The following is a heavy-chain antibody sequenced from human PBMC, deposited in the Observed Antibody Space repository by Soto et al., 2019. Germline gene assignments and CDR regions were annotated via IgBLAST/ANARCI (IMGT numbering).Heavy chain of an antibody. CDR3: PTDRRTPWYGDAFDI. J-gene: IGHJ3*02. CDR1: GFTFSNAW. V-gene: IGHV3-15*01. Sequence: GGSLILSCGASGFTFSNAWMSWVRQAPGKGLEGVGLIKSKTDGGTTDYAAAVKGRFTISIYFFINTLYLQMYSVKIEDTAVSYCPTDRRTPWYGDAFDICGQGTMVTVS. D-gene: IGHD6-13*01. CDR2: IKSKTDGGTT.